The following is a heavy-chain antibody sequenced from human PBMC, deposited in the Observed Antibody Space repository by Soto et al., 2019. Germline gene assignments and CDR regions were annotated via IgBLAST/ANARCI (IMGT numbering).Heavy chain of an antibody. J-gene: IGHJ3*02. CDR2: IYYSGST. CDR3: ASPRITIFGVVKSAFDI. V-gene: IGHV4-59*08. Sequence: SETLSLTCTVSGGSISSYYWSWIRQPPGKGLEWIGYIYYSGSTNYNPSLKSRVTISVDTSKNQFSLKLSSVTAADTAVYYCASPRITIFGVVKSAFDIWGQGTMVTVSS. D-gene: IGHD3-3*01. CDR1: GGSISSYY.